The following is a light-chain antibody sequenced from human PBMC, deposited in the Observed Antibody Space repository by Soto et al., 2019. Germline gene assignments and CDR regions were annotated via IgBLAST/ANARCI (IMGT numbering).Light chain of an antibody. CDR1: SSNIGSGY. J-gene: IGLJ2*01. CDR3: ASWDDSLSGVV. CDR2: KNS. Sequence: QAVVTQPPSASGTPGQRVTISCSGSSSNIGSGYVYWYQQLPGTAPKLLIYKNSQRSSGVPDRFSGSKSGTSASLAISGLRSDDEADYHCASWDDSLSGVVFGGGTKVTVL. V-gene: IGLV1-47*01.